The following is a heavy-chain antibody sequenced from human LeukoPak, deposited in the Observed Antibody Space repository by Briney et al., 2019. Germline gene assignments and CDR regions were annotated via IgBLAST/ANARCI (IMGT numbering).Heavy chain of an antibody. V-gene: IGHV4-39*07. J-gene: IGHJ4*02. D-gene: IGHD2-21*02. Sequence: SETLSLTCTVTGDSIFTTRYHWGWIRQPPGKGLEWIGSITYSGDTYENPSLKSRVTISVDTSKNQFSLKLSSVTAADTAVYYCARGWGPRNYFDYWGQGTLVTVSS. CDR1: GDSIFTTRYH. CDR3: ARGWGPRNYFDY. CDR2: ITYSGDT.